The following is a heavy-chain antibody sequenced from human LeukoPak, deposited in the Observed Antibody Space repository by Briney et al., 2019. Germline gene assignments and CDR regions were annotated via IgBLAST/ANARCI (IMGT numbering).Heavy chain of an antibody. D-gene: IGHD5-18*01. V-gene: IGHV3-74*01. CDR1: GFIFSSYW. Sequence: GGSLRLSCAASGFIFSSYWMHWVRHAPGKGLVWVSRIKTDGSSTSYADSVKGRFTISRDNAKNTLYLQMNSLRAEDTAVYYCAKAPANYVDTAMGTFDYWGQGTLVTVSS. CDR3: AKAPANYVDTAMGTFDY. CDR2: IKTDGSST. J-gene: IGHJ4*02.